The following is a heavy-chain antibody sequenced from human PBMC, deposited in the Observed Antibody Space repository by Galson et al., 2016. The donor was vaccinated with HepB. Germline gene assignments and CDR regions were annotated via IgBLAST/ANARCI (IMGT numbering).Heavy chain of an antibody. CDR2: IYLGDSDT. Sequence: QSGAEVKKPGESLKISCKGSGHRYTSYWIGWVRQRPGKGLEWMGIIYLGDSDTRYSPSFQGQVTISADKSISTAYLQWSSLRASESAKYYCARQTLDYYYAMDVWGQGTTVTVS. J-gene: IGHJ6*02. V-gene: IGHV5-51*01. CDR3: ARQTLDYYYAMDV. CDR1: GHRYTSYW.